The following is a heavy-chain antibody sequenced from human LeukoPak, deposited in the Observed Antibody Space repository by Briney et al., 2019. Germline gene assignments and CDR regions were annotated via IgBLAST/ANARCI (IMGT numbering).Heavy chain of an antibody. CDR1: GFIFSDYY. J-gene: IGHJ6*03. V-gene: IGHV3-11*04. CDR2: ISSSGSII. D-gene: IGHD2-15*01. Sequence: GGSLRLSCTTSGFIFSDYYMSWIRQAPGKGLEWVSYISSSGSIIYYADSVKGRFTISRDNAKNSLYLQMNSLRAEDTAVYYCARRVGYCSGGSCYFKLPVDYYYYYMDVWGKGTTVTISS. CDR3: ARRVGYCSGGSCYFKLPVDYYYYYMDV.